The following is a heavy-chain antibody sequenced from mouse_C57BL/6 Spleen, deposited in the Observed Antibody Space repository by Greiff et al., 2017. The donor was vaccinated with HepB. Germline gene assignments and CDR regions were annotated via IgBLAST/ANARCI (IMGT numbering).Heavy chain of an antibody. CDR2: INPNNGGT. J-gene: IGHJ4*01. CDR1: GYTFTDYN. Sequence: EVMLVESGPELVKPGASVKIPCKASGYTFTDYNMDWVKQSHGKSLEWIGDINPNNGGTIYNQKFKGKATLTVDKSSSPAYMELRSLTSEDTAVYYGARPGGGNYEEGAMDYWGQGTSVTVSS. D-gene: IGHD2-1*01. V-gene: IGHV1-18*01. CDR3: ARPGGGNYEEGAMDY.